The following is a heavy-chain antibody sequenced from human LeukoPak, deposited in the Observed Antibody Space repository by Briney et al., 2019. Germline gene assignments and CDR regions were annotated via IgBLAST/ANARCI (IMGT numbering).Heavy chain of an antibody. CDR2: IKSKTDGGTT. D-gene: IGHD6-19*01. CDR3: TTALSQYSSGWYGNYFDY. CDR1: GFIFSNAW. V-gene: IGHV3-15*01. Sequence: RTGGSLRLSCAASGFIFSNAWMTWVRQAPGKGLEWVGRIKSKTDGGTTDYAAPVKGRFTISRDDSKNPLYLQMNSLKTADTAVYYCTTALSQYSSGWYGNYFDYWGQGTLVTVSS. J-gene: IGHJ4*02.